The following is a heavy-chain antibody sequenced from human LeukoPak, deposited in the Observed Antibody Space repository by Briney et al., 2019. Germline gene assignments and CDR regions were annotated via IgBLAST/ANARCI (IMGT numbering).Heavy chain of an antibody. D-gene: IGHD2/OR15-2a*01. CDR3: AKGPLLWN. CDR2: ISGNGGDT. CDR1: GFTFSSYS. V-gene: IGHV3-23*01. Sequence: GGTLRLSCAASGFTFSSYSMSWVRQAPGKGLEWVSVISGNGGDTFYADSVKGRFTISRDNSKHTLYLQMNSLRVEDTAVYYCAKGPLLWNWGQGTLVTVSS. J-gene: IGHJ4*02.